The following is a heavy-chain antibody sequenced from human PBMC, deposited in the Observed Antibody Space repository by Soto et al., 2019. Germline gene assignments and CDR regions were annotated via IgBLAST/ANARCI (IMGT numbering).Heavy chain of an antibody. D-gene: IGHD5-12*01. Sequence: QVQLVQSGAEVKKPGASVKVSCKASGYTFTAYYMHWVRQAPGQGLEWMGWINPNSGGTYHAQNFQGRVTMTRGPSPTTAYMELASLRSDDTAVYYCARGGGRGYNELDPWGHGTLVIVSS. CDR2: INPNSGGT. CDR1: GYTFTAYY. J-gene: IGHJ5*02. V-gene: IGHV1-2*02. CDR3: ARGGGRGYNELDP.